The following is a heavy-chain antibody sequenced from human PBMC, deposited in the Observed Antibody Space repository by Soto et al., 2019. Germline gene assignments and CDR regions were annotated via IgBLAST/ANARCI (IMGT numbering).Heavy chain of an antibody. CDR1: GYTFTSYD. J-gene: IGHJ6*03. D-gene: IGHD3-9*01. CDR2: MNPNSGNT. Sequence: ASVKVSCKASGYTFTSYDINWVRQATGQGLEWMGWMNPNSGNTGYAQKFQGRVTMTRNTSISTAYMELSSLRSEDTAVYYCARVEGNYDILTGYYKRAYYHYYMAFWGKGTSVTVSS. CDR3: ARVEGNYDILTGYYKRAYYHYYMAF. V-gene: IGHV1-8*01.